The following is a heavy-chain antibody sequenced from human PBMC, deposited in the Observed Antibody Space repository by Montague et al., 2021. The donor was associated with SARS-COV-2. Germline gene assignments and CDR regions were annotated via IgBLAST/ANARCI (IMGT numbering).Heavy chain of an antibody. CDR3: ARVRYYGSGTSLGMDV. Sequence: SESHSLMYAVYGGSFSGYYWSWIRQPPGKGLEWIGEINHSGSTNYNPSLKSRVTISVDTSKNQFSLKLSSVTAADTAVYYCARVRYYGSGTSLGMDVWGQGTTVTVSS. CDR1: GGSFSGYY. D-gene: IGHD3-10*01. V-gene: IGHV4-34*01. J-gene: IGHJ6*02. CDR2: INHSGST.